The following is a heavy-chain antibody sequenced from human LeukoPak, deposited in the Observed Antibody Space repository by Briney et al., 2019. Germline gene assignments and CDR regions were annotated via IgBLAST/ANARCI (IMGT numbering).Heavy chain of an antibody. Sequence: ASVKVSCKASGYTFTSYGISWVRQAPGQGLEWMGWISAYNGNTNYAQKLQGRVTMTTDTSTSTAYMGLRGLRSDDTAVYYCARDMAYCGGDCSPDDAFDIWGQGTMVTVSS. J-gene: IGHJ3*02. CDR2: ISAYNGNT. CDR3: ARDMAYCGGDCSPDDAFDI. CDR1: GYTFTSYG. V-gene: IGHV1-18*01. D-gene: IGHD2-21*02.